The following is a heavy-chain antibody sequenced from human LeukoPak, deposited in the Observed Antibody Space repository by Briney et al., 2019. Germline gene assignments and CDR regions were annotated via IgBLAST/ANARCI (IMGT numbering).Heavy chain of an antibody. CDR3: ARALETPMYYYDSSGYYHSSFDY. D-gene: IGHD3-22*01. J-gene: IGHJ4*02. V-gene: IGHV4-4*07. CDR2: IYTSGST. CDR1: GGSISSYY. Sequence: PSETLSLTCTVSGGSISSYYWSWIRQPAGKGLEWIGRIYTSGSTNYNPSLKSRVTMSVDTSKNQFSLKLSSVTAADTAVYYCARALETPMYYYDSSGYYHSSFDYWGQGTLVTVSS.